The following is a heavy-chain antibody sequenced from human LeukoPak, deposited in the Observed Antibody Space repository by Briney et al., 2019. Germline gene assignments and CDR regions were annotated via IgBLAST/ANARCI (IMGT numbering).Heavy chain of an antibody. Sequence: GGSLRLSCAASGFIFSSYGMHWVRQAPGKGLEWVALIWYDGTNKYYADSVKGRFTISRDNSKNTLYLQMNSLRAEDTAVYYCAQLSVYYYDSSGYYYRWGQGTLVTVSS. J-gene: IGHJ4*02. D-gene: IGHD3-22*01. CDR2: IWYDGTNK. V-gene: IGHV3-33*06. CDR3: AQLSVYYYDSSGYYYR. CDR1: GFIFSSYG.